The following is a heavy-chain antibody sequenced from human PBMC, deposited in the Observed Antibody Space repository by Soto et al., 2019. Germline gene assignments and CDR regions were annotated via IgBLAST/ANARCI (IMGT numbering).Heavy chain of an antibody. CDR3: AKDDLITMSRFDY. Sequence: EVQLLESGGGLVQPGGSLRLSCAASGFTFSSYAMSWVRQAPGKGLERVSAISGSGGSTYYADSVKGRFTISRDNSKNTLYLQMNSLRAEDTAVYYCAKDDLITMSRFDYWGQGTLVTVSS. D-gene: IGHD3-10*02. V-gene: IGHV3-23*01. J-gene: IGHJ4*02. CDR1: GFTFSSYA. CDR2: ISGSGGST.